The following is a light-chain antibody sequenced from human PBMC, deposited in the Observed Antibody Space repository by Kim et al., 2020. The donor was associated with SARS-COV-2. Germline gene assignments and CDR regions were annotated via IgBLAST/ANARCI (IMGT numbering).Light chain of an antibody. CDR1: QSISSW. V-gene: IGKV1-5*03. CDR2: KAS. CDR3: QQYNNYPYT. Sequence: DIQMTQSPSTLSASVGDRVTITCRASQSISSWLAWYQQKPGKAPKLLIYKASSLESGVPSRFSGGGSGTEFTLTISSLQPDDFATYYCQQYNNYPYTFGQGTKLEI. J-gene: IGKJ2*01.